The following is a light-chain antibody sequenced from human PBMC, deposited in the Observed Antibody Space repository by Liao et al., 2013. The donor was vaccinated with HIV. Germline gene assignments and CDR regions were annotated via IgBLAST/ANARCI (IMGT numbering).Light chain of an antibody. CDR3: QVWDNSSDHYV. CDR2: YDT. CDR1: SFGSKT. J-gene: IGLJ1*01. V-gene: IGLV3-21*01. Sequence: SYVLTQPPSVSVAPGKTATITCGGNSFGSKTVHWYQQKPGQAPVLVIYYDTDRPSGIPERFSGSNSGNAATLTISGVEAGDEADYYCQVWDNSSDHYVFGTGTKVTVL.